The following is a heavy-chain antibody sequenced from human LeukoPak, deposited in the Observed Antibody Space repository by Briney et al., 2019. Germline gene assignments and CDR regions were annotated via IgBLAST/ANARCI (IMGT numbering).Heavy chain of an antibody. V-gene: IGHV1-2*02. J-gene: IGHJ4*02. CDR2: INPNSGGT. Sequence: ASVKVSCKASGYTFTAFYIHWVRQAPGQGLEWMGWINPNSGGTNYAQKFQGRVTMTRDTSISTAYMELSRLRSDDTAVYYCAGAKYVTPEFGYWGQGTLVTVSS. CDR3: AGAKYVTPEFGY. CDR1: GYTFTAFY. D-gene: IGHD3-10*02.